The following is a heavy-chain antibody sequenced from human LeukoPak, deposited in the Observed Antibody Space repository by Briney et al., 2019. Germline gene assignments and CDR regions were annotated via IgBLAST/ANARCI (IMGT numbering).Heavy chain of an antibody. V-gene: IGHV3-74*01. Sequence: GGSLILSCAASGFTFSSHWMHWVRQAPGKGLVWVSRINSDGSSISYADSVKGRFTISRDNAKNTLYLQMNSLRAEDTAVYYCARDLQLWTTRDTRGGARVGYWGQGTLVTVSS. J-gene: IGHJ4*02. CDR2: INSDGSSI. CDR3: ARDLQLWTTRDTRGGARVGY. D-gene: IGHD5-18*01. CDR1: GFTFSSHW.